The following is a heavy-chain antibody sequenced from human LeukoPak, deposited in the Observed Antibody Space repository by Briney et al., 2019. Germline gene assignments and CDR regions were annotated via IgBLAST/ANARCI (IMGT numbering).Heavy chain of an antibody. V-gene: IGHV3-74*01. J-gene: IGHJ3*02. D-gene: IGHD4-23*01. CDR2: IGTDGSGT. CDR3: ARDKYGGNSNAFDT. Sequence: GGSLRLSCSASGFTFSNYWMHWVRQVPGKGQVWVSRIGTDGSGTTYADYVKGRFTISRDNAKNTLYLQMNSLRAEDTAVYYCARDKYGGNSNAFDTWGQGTLVTVSS. CDR1: GFTFSNYW.